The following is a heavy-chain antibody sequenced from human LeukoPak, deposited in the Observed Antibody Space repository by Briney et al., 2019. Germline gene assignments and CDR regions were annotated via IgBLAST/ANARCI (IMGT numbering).Heavy chain of an antibody. CDR1: GFTVSSNY. D-gene: IGHD1-26*01. CDR3: ARGGGSPYYYYGMDV. CDR2: IYSGGST. J-gene: IGHJ6*02. Sequence: GGSLRLSCAASGFTVSSNYMTWVRQAPGKGLAWLSVIYSGGSTYYADSVKGRFTISRDNSKNTLYLHMNSLRAEDTAVYYCARGGGSPYYYYGMDVWGQGTTVTVSS. V-gene: IGHV3-53*01.